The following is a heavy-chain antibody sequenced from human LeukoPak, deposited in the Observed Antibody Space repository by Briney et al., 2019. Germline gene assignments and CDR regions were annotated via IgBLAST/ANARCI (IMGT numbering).Heavy chain of an antibody. CDR3: ARESSVGYPDY. CDR1: GYTFTGYY. CDR2: ISPNSGGT. D-gene: IGHD5/OR15-5a*01. J-gene: IGHJ4*02. Sequence: ASVKVSCKASGYTFTGYYIHWVRQAPGQGLEWMGWISPNSGGTNYAQKFQGRVTMTSDTSINAAYMELRRLRSDDTAVYYCARESSVGYPDYWGQGTLVTVSA. V-gene: IGHV1-2*02.